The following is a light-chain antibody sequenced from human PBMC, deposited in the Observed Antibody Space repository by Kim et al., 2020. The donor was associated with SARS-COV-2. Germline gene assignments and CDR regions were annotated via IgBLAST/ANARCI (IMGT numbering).Light chain of an antibody. V-gene: IGKV3-11*01. CDR2: DAS. CDR1: QSVSSD. Sequence: PGERATLSCRASQSVSSDLAWYQQKPGQAPRLLIYDASNRATGIPARFSGSGSGTDFTLTISSLEPEDFAVYYCQQRSNWPPALTFGGGTKVEIK. J-gene: IGKJ4*01. CDR3: QQRSNWPPALT.